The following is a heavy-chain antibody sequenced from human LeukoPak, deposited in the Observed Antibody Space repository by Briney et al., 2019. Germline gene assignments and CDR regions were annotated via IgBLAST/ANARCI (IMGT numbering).Heavy chain of an antibody. CDR3: TRDFLLWFGELGY. D-gene: IGHD3-10*01. V-gene: IGHV3-49*04. J-gene: IGHJ4*02. Sequence: GGSLRLSCAASGFTFSSYGMHWVRQAPGKGLEWVGFIRSKAYRGTTEYAASVKGRFTISRDDSKSIAYLQMNSLKTEDTAVYYCTRDFLLWFGELGYWGQGTLVTVSS. CDR1: GFTFSSYG. CDR2: IRSKAYRGTT.